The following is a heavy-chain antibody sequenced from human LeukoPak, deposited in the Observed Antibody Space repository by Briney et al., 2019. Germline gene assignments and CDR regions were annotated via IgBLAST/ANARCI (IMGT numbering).Heavy chain of an antibody. V-gene: IGHV3-7*01. D-gene: IGHD6-19*01. J-gene: IGHJ6*03. Sequence: GGSLRLSCAASGFTFSSYWMSWVRQAPGKGLEWVANIKQDGSEKYYVDSVKGRFTISRDNAKNSLNLQMNSLRAEDTAVYYCARGPAVADYYQFYYMDVWGKGTTVTVSS. CDR1: GFTFSSYW. CDR3: ARGPAVADYYQFYYMDV. CDR2: IKQDGSEK.